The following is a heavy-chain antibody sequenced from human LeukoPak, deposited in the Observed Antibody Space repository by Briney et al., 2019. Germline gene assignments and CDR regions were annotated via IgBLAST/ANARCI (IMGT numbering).Heavy chain of an antibody. V-gene: IGHV6-1*01. J-gene: IGHJ6*03. CDR1: GDSVSSNSAA. CDR2: TYYRSKWYN. CDR3: ARDRVGQQLVGRKYYYYYMDV. D-gene: IGHD6-13*01. Sequence: SQTLSLTCDISGDSVSSNSAAWNWIRQSPSRGLEWLGRTYYRSKWYNDYAVSVKSRITINPDTSKNQFSLKLSSVTAADTAVYYCARDRVGQQLVGRKYYYYYMDVWGKGTTVTISS.